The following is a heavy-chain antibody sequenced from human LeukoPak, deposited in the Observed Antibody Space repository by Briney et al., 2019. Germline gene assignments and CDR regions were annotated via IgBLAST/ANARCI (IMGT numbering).Heavy chain of an antibody. CDR1: RCSMSSYY. V-gene: IGHV4-59*01. CDR2: MFHSGSP. D-gene: IGHD2-2*01. J-gene: IGHJ4*02. Sequence: PSETLSLTCTVSRCSMSSYYWNWIRQSPRRGLEWIRYMFHSGSPNYNPSLKSRVAISIDTSKNQFSLKLSSVTAADTAVYYCARGSRYCSTTSCSSFDYWGQGTLVTVSS. CDR3: ARGSRYCSTTSCSSFDY.